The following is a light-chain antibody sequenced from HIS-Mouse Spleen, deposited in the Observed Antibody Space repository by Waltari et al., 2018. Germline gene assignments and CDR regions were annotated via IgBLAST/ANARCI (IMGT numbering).Light chain of an antibody. J-gene: IGKJ4*01. CDR2: GAS. CDR1: QSVSSN. CDR3: QQYNNWPPLT. V-gene: IGKV3D-15*03. Sequence: EIVMTQSPATLSVSPGERATLSFRASQSVSSNLAWYQQKPGQAPRLLIYGASIRATGIPARFSGSGSGTEFTLTISILQSEDFAVYYCQQYNNWPPLTFGGGTKVEIK.